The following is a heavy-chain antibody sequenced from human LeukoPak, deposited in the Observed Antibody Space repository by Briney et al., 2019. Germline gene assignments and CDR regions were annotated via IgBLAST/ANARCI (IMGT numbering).Heavy chain of an antibody. CDR1: GFTFSSYS. CDR3: ARDGTSSSWYRNPFDY. V-gene: IGHV3-48*04. Sequence: GGSLTLSCAASGFTFSSYSMNWVRQAPGKGLEGVSYIGSSSTIYYADSVKGRFTISRDNAKNSLYLQMNSLRAEDTAVYYCARDGTSSSWYRNPFDYWGQGTLVTVSS. J-gene: IGHJ4*02. D-gene: IGHD6-13*01. CDR2: IGSSSTI.